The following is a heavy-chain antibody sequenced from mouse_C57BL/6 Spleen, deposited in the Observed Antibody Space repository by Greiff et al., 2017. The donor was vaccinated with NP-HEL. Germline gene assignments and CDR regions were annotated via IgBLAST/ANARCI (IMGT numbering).Heavy chain of an antibody. CDR1: GYTFTSYT. CDR3: ARMTIYYGPWSAY. Sequence: QVQLKESGAELARPGASVKMSCKASGYTFTSYTMHWVKQRPGQGLEWIGYINPSSGYTKYNQKFKDKATLTADKSSSTAYMQLSSLTSEDSAVYYCARMTIYYGPWSAYWGQGTLVTVSA. CDR2: INPSSGYT. D-gene: IGHD2-1*01. V-gene: IGHV1-4*01. J-gene: IGHJ3*01.